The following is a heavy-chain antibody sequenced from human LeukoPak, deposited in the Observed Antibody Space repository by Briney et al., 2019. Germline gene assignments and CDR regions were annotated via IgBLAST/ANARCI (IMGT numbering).Heavy chain of an antibody. J-gene: IGHJ4*02. CDR3: ATDFYRGRQFDY. CDR1: GNTFTDLS. V-gene: IGHV1-24*01. CDR2: FDPEDVET. Sequence: ASVKVSCKVSGNTFTDLSMNWVRQAPGKGLEWMGGFDPEDVETIYAQKFQGRVTMTEDTSTETAYMELTSLRPEDTAVYYCATDFYRGRQFDYWAQGTLVTVSS. D-gene: IGHD2/OR15-2a*01.